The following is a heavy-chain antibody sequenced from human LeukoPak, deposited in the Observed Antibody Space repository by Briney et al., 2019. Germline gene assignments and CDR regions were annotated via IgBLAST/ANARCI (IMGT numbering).Heavy chain of an antibody. J-gene: IGHJ6*03. D-gene: IGHD3-3*01. CDR2: IYYSGST. Sequence: SETLSLTCAVSGGSTSSGGYYWSWIRQHPGKGLEWIGYIYYSGSTYYNPSLKSRVTISVDTSKNQFSLKLSSVTAADTAVYYCARGPYDFWSGYYYYYYMDVWGKGTTVTVSS. CDR1: GGSTSSGGYY. CDR3: ARGPYDFWSGYYYYYYMDV. V-gene: IGHV4-31*11.